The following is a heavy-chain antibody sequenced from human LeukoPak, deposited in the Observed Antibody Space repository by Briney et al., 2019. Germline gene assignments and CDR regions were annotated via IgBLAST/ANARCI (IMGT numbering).Heavy chain of an antibody. CDR2: IYYSGST. J-gene: IGHJ4*02. D-gene: IGHD4-17*01. Sequence: SETLSLTCSVSGGSITSYYWSWIRQSPGKGLEWIAYIYYSGSTNYNPSLKSRVTISVGTSKNQFSLKLSSVTAADTAVYYCARVSSRPGAYGDHFDYWGQGTLVTVSS. CDR1: GGSITSYY. V-gene: IGHV4-59*01. CDR3: ARVSSRPGAYGDHFDY.